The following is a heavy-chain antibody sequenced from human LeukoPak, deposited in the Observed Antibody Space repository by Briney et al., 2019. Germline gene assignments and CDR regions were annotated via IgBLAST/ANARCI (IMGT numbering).Heavy chain of an antibody. D-gene: IGHD3-10*01. CDR1: GGSISSGGYP. CDR3: ARDTNSSGSVLH. CDR2: IYHSGST. Sequence: SQTLSLTCAVSGGSISSGGYPWSWIRQPPGKGLEWIGYIYHSGSTYYNPSLKSRVTISVDTSKNQFSLKLSSVTAADTAVYYCARDTNSSGSVLHWGQGTLVTVSS. V-gene: IGHV4-30-2*01. J-gene: IGHJ1*01.